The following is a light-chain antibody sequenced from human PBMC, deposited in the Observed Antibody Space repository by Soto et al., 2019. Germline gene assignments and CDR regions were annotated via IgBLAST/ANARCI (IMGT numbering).Light chain of an antibody. CDR3: LLYFGDDQV. Sequence: QAVVTQEPSLTLSPGGTVTLTCASNTGAVTSDSFPNWLQQKPGQAPTSLIYSTNNRHSWTPARFSGSLLGGKAALTLSGVQPEDEADYYCLLYFGDDQVFGGGTKVTVL. V-gene: IGLV7-43*01. CDR2: STN. J-gene: IGLJ3*02. CDR1: TGAVTSDSF.